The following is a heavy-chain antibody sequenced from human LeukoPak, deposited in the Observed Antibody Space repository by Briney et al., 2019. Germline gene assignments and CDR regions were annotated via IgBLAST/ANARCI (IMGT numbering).Heavy chain of an antibody. Sequence: PSETLSLTCTVSGASISSYYWSWIRQPPGKGLEWIGYISYSGSTNYNPSLKSRVTISADTSKNQVSLTLSSVTAADTAVYYCARHPDLYFFDYWGQGTLVTVSS. J-gene: IGHJ4*02. CDR3: ARHPDLYFFDY. CDR2: ISYSGST. V-gene: IGHV4-59*08. CDR1: GASISSYY.